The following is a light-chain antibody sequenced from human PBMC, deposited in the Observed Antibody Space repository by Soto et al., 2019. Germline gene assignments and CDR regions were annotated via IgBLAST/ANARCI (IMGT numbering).Light chain of an antibody. Sequence: EIVLTQSPGTLSLSPGERATLSCRASQSVSSSYLAWYQQKPGQAPRLLIYGASSRATGIPDRFSGSGSGTDFTLPISRLETEDFTVYFCQKYGSSLSMYTFGQGSKLEIK. CDR2: GAS. J-gene: IGKJ2*01. V-gene: IGKV3-20*01. CDR1: QSVSSSY. CDR3: QKYGSSLSMYT.